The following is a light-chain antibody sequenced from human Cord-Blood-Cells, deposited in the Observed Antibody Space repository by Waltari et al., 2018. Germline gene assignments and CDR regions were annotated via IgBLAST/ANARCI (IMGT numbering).Light chain of an antibody. V-gene: IGLV2-14*01. CDR3: SSYTSSSTGV. Sequence: QSALTQPASVSGSPGQSITISCTGTSSDVGGYNYVSWYQQHPGKAPKLMIYDGSNRPSGVSKRFSGSKSGNTASLTISGLQAEDEADYYCSSYTSSSTGVFGGGTKLTVL. J-gene: IGLJ3*02. CDR2: DGS. CDR1: SSDVGGYNY.